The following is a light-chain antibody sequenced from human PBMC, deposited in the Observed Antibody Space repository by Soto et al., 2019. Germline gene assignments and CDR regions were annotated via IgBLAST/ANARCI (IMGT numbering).Light chain of an antibody. CDR3: QQYGSSALT. V-gene: IGKV3-20*01. CDR1: QSVSSSY. CDR2: GAS. J-gene: IGKJ4*01. Sequence: EIVLTQSPGTLSLSPGERATLSCRASQSVSSSYLAWYQQKPGQAPRLLIYGASSRATGIPDRFNGSGSGTDFPLTISRLEPADFAVYYCQQYGSSALTFGGGTKVEIK.